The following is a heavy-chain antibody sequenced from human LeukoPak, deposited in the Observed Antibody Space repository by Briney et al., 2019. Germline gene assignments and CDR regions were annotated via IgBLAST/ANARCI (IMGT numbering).Heavy chain of an antibody. V-gene: IGHV4-59*01. CDR2: IYYSGST. Sequence: PSETLSLTCTASGGSISSYYWSWIRQPPGKGLEWIGYIYYSGSTNYNPSLKSRVTISVDTSKNQFSLKLSSVTAADTAVYYCARNYGSGSYLSLYYFDYWGQGTLVTVSS. J-gene: IGHJ4*02. D-gene: IGHD3-10*01. CDR1: GGSISSYY. CDR3: ARNYGSGSYLSLYYFDY.